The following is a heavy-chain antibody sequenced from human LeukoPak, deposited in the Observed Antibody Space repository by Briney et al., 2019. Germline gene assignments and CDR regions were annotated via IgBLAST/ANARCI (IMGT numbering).Heavy chain of an antibody. D-gene: IGHD6-13*01. CDR1: GFTFDDYT. J-gene: IGHJ6*03. CDR2: ISWDGGST. V-gene: IGHV3-43*01. CDR3: AKDAAGKYYYYMDV. Sequence: GGSLRLSCAVSGFTFDDYTMHWVRQAPGKGLEWVSLISWDGGSTYYADSVKGRFTISRDNSKNSLYLQMNSLRTEDTALYYCAKDAAGKYYYYMDVWGKGTTVTVSS.